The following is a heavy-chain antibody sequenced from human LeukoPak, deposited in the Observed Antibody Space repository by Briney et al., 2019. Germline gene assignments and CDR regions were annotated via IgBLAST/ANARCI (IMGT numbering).Heavy chain of an antibody. Sequence: GGSLRLSCAASDFTFNKYWMSWVRQAPGKGLEWVANIKQDGSEKYYLDSVKGRFTISRDNAKNSLYLQMNSLRAEDTAVYYCAKDRQYGSGSYWSRLGYFDYWGQGTLVTVSS. D-gene: IGHD3-10*01. CDR3: AKDRQYGSGSYWSRLGYFDY. CDR1: DFTFNKYW. V-gene: IGHV3-7*01. J-gene: IGHJ4*02. CDR2: IKQDGSEK.